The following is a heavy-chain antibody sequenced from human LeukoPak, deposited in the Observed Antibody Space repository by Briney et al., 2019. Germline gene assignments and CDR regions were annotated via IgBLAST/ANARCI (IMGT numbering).Heavy chain of an antibody. V-gene: IGHV1-2*02. CDR2: INPNIGAT. Sequence: ASVKVSCKASGYTFTDYYIHWVRQDPGQGLEWMGWINPNIGATNFAQKFQGRVTVTRDTSISAAYMELTKLTSDDTAVYYCVRGADLDYWGQGTLVTVSS. CDR3: VRGADLDY. CDR1: GYTFTDYY. J-gene: IGHJ4*02.